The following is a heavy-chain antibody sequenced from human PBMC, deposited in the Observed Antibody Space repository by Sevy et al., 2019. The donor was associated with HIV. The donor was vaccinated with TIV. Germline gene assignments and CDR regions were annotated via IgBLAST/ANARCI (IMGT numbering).Heavy chain of an antibody. V-gene: IGHV3-7*01. D-gene: IGHD4-4*01. CDR3: ARDPFSKADY. J-gene: IGHJ4*02. CDR2: INQDGGGK. CDR1: GFTFSSYW. Sequence: GGSLRLSCAGSGFTFSSYWMSWVRQAPGKGLEWVANINQDGGGKNYVDSVKGRFTISRDNAKNSLYLQMNSLGAEDTAVYYCARDPFSKADYWGQGTLVTVSS.